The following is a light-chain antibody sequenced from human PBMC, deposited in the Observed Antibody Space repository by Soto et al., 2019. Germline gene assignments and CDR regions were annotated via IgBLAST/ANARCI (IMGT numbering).Light chain of an antibody. V-gene: IGLV2-23*02. J-gene: IGLJ1*01. CDR1: SSDVGSYNL. Sequence: QSVLTQPASVSGSPGQSIIISCTGTSSDVGSYNLVSWYQQHPGKAPKLMIYEVSKRPSGVSNRFSGSKSGNTASLTISGLQAEDEADYYCCSYAGSSTYVFGTGTKSPS. CDR2: EVS. CDR3: CSYAGSSTYV.